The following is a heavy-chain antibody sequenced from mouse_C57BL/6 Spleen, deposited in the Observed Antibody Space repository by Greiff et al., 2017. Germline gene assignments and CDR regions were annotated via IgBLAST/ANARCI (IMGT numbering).Heavy chain of an antibody. V-gene: IGHV5-17*01. CDR2: ISSGSSTI. CDR1: GFTFSDYG. D-gene: IGHD1-1*01. CDR3: ARSYYGYYYAMDY. J-gene: IGHJ4*01. Sequence: EVQLQESGGGLVKPGGSLKLSCAASGFTFSDYGMHWVRQAPEKGLEWVAYISSGSSTIYYADTVKGRFTISRDNAKNTLFLQMTSLRSEDTAMYYCARSYYGYYYAMDYWGQGTSVTVSS.